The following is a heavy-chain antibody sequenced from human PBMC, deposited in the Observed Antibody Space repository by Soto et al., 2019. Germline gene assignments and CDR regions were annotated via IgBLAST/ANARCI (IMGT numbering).Heavy chain of an antibody. CDR1: GASINSGDYY. V-gene: IGHV4-30-4*01. CDR3: ARSLMTYYRLDD. D-gene: IGHD3-10*01. CDR2: IYYSGST. Sequence: SETLSLTCTVSGASINSGDYYWSWIRQPPGKGLEWIGHIYYSGSTYYNPSLESRAGISVDSSKSQVSLKLTSVTAADTAVYFWARSLMTYYRLDDWGQGALVTVAS. J-gene: IGHJ4*02.